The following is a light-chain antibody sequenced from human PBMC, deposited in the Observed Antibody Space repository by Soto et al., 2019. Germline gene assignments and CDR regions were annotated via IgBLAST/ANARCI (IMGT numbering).Light chain of an antibody. Sequence: EIVLTQTPLSSPVTLGQPASISCRSSQSLVHNYGNTYLSWLHQRPGQPPRPLIYKISTRFPGVPDRFTGSGAGTDFTLQISRVELEDVGIYYCMQSTQFPFAFGPGTRVDIK. CDR3: MQSTQFPFA. V-gene: IGKV2-24*01. CDR1: QSLVHNYGNTY. CDR2: KIS. J-gene: IGKJ3*01.